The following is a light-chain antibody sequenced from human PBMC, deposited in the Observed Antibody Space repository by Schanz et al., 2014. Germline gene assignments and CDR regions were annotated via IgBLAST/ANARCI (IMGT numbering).Light chain of an antibody. CDR1: QDISNY. V-gene: IGKV1-33*01. CDR3: QQYDNLPPLT. CDR2: DAS. J-gene: IGKJ4*01. Sequence: DIQMTQSPSSLSASVGDRVTMVCQASQDISNYLNWFQQKPGKAPKLLIYDASDLETGVPSRFSGGGSGTHFTFTINTLQPEDVATYYCQQYDNLPPLTFGGGTKVEIK.